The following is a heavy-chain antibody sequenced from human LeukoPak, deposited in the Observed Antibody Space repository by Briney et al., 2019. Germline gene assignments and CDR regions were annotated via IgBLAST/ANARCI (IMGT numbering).Heavy chain of an antibody. Sequence: GGSLRLSCAASGFTFSSYAMSWVRQAPGKGLEWVSAIRGSGGSTYYADSVKGRFTISRDNSKNSLYLQMNSLRAEDTAVYYCAKYTSSSVYYGMDVWGQGTTVTVSS. D-gene: IGHD6-6*01. CDR2: IRGSGGST. V-gene: IGHV3-23*01. CDR1: GFTFSSYA. J-gene: IGHJ6*02. CDR3: AKYTSSSVYYGMDV.